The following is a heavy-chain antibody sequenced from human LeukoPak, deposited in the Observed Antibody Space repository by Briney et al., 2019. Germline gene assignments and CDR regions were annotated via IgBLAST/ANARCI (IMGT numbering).Heavy chain of an antibody. J-gene: IGHJ6*02. V-gene: IGHV1-18*01. CDR3: ARVPQFDYYYYGTDV. D-gene: IGHD3-10*01. CDR1: GYTFTRYG. Sequence: GASVKVSCKASGYTFTRYGISWVRQAPGQGLEWMGWISGYNANTKYAQKLQGRVTITADESTSTAYMELSSLRSEDTAVYYCARVPQFDYYYYGTDVWGQGTTVTVSS. CDR2: ISGYNANT.